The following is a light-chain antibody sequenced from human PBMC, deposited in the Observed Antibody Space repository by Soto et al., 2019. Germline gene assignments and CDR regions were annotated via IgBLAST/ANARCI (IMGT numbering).Light chain of an antibody. Sequence: QLVLTQSPSASASLGASVKLTCTLSSGNSSYAIAWHQQQPEKGPRYLMKLNSDGSHYKGGGIPDRFSGSSSGAERYLTISSLQSEDEADYYCQTWGTGIQVFGTGTKVTVL. V-gene: IGLV4-69*01. J-gene: IGLJ1*01. CDR2: LNSDGSH. CDR1: SGNSSYA. CDR3: QTWGTGIQV.